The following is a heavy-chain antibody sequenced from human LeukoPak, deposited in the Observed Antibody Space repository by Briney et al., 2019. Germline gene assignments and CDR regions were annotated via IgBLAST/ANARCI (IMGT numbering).Heavy chain of an antibody. CDR1: GFTFSSYS. V-gene: IGHV3-30-3*01. CDR3: ASEDPRAFDI. J-gene: IGHJ3*02. CDR2: ISYDGSHK. Sequence: PGRSLRLSCAASGFTFSSYSMHWVRQAPGKGLEWVAVISYDGSHKYYADSVKGRFTISRDNSKNTLYLQMNSLRTEDTAIYYCASEDPRAFDIWGQGTMVTVSS.